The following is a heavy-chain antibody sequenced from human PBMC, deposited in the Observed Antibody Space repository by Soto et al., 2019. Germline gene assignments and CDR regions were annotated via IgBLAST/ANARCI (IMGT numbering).Heavy chain of an antibody. CDR1: GLTSNYVW. V-gene: IGHV3-7*03. CDR2: IKLEGGEK. CDR3: VGSDGWIFDY. J-gene: IGHJ4*02. D-gene: IGHD6-19*01. Sequence: EVVLVESGGGLVQPGESLRLSCAASGLTSNYVWMNWVRQAPGKGLEWVANIKLEGGEKNYVDSVEGRFTISRDDAKNSVYLQMNTLRAEDTAIYYCVGSDGWIFDYWGQGSLVTVSS.